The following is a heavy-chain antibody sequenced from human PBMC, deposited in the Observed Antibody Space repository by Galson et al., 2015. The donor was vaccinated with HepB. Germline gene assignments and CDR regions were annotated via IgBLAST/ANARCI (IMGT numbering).Heavy chain of an antibody. V-gene: IGHV1-3*01. J-gene: IGHJ4*02. CDR2: INAGNGNT. Sequence: SVKVSCKASGYTFTSYAMHWVRQAPGQRLEWMGWINAGNGNTKYSQKFQGRVTITRDTSASTAYMELSSLRSEDTAVYYCARVGVAYCGGDCYIDYWGQGTLVTVSS. CDR1: GYTFTSYA. D-gene: IGHD2-21*01. CDR3: ARVGVAYCGGDCYIDY.